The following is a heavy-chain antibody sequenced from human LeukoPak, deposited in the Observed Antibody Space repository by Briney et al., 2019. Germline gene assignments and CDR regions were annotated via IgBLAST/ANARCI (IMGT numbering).Heavy chain of an antibody. CDR1: GGSFSGYY. D-gene: IGHD3-22*01. V-gene: IGHV4-34*01. Sequence: SETLSLTCAVYGGSFSGYYWNWIRQPPGKGLEWIGEINHSGSTNYNPSLKSRVTISVDTSKNQFSLKLSSVTAADTAVYYCARGVTMIVVVTYYFDYWGQGTLVTVSS. CDR3: ARGVTMIVVVTYYFDY. J-gene: IGHJ4*02. CDR2: INHSGST.